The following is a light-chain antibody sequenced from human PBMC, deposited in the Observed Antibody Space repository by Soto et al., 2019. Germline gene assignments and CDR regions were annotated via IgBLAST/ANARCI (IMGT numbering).Light chain of an antibody. CDR2: EVS. CDR1: SSDVGSYNL. J-gene: IGLJ1*01. Sequence: QSALTQPTSLSGSPGQSITISCTGTSSDVGSYNLVSWYQQHPGKAPKLMIYEVSKRPSGVSNRFSGSKSGNTASLTISGLQTEDEADYYCCSYAGSSTPYVFGTGTQVTVL. CDR3: CSYAGSSTPYV. V-gene: IGLV2-23*02.